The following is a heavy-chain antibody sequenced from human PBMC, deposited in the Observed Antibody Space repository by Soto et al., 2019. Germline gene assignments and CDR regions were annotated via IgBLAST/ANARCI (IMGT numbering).Heavy chain of an antibody. CDR3: LKDPCELWLCNWFDT. CDR1: GFTFNNFR. J-gene: IGHJ5*02. D-gene: IGHD3-16*02. Sequence: PGGSLRLSCSASGFTFNNFRIHRVRQAPGKWLEWLVVVSSDGYSQYYADSLKGRFTASRDNSRNTSYLEIDSLRVEATAVYYCLKDPCELWLCNWFDTWGQGXRVTVYS. CDR2: VSSDGYSQ. V-gene: IGHV3-30*18.